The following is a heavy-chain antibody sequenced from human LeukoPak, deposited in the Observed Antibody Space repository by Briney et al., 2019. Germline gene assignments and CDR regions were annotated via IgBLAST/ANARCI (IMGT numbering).Heavy chain of an antibody. J-gene: IGHJ5*02. D-gene: IGHD3-22*01. CDR3: ARYYYDSSGYNWFDP. CDR2: IYYSGST. V-gene: IGHV4-59*01. Sequence: SETLSLTCTVSGGSISSYYWSWIRQPPGKGLEWIGYIYYSGSTNYNPSLKSRVTISVDTSKNQFSLKLSSVTAADTAVYYCARYYYDSSGYNWFDPWSQGTLVTVSS. CDR1: GGSISSYY.